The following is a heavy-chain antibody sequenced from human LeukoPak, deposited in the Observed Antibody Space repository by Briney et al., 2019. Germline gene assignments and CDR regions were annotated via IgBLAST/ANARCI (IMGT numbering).Heavy chain of an antibody. V-gene: IGHV3-53*01. CDR3: ARVSPVVIVVEVAGTGSYFDY. D-gene: IGHD6-19*01. Sequence: GGSLRLSCAASGFTVSSNYMSWVRQAPGKGLEWVSVIYSDGRTYYADSVKGRFTISRDNSKNTLYLETNSLRAEDTAVYYCARVSPVVIVVEVAGTGSYFDYWGQGTLVTVSS. J-gene: IGHJ4*02. CDR2: IYSDGRT. CDR1: GFTVSSNY.